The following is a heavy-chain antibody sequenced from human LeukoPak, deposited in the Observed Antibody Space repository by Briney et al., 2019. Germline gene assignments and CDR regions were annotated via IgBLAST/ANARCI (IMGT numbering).Heavy chain of an antibody. Sequence: PSETLSLTCTVSGGSISSSSYYWSWIRQSPGKGLEWIGSIYYSGSSYYNPSLKSRVTISIDTSKNQFSLKLRFVTAADTAVYYCARPHYHDSSGPFDYWGQGTLVTVSS. CDR1: GGSISSSSYY. D-gene: IGHD3-22*01. J-gene: IGHJ4*02. CDR3: ARPHYHDSSGPFDY. CDR2: IYYSGSS. V-gene: IGHV4-39*01.